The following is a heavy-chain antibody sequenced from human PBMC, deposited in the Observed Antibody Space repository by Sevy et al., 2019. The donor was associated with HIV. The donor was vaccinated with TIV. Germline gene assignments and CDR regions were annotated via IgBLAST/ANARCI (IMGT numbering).Heavy chain of an antibody. CDR1: GFTFSSYS. V-gene: IGHV3-21*01. J-gene: IGHJ3*02. CDR3: ARGSPVNDYVWGSYRYTAQNDAFDI. D-gene: IGHD3-16*02. Sequence: GGSLRLSCAASGFTFSSYSMNWVRQAPGKGLEWVSSISSSSSYIYYADSVKGRFTISRDNAKNSLYLQMNSLRAEDTAVYYCARGSPVNDYVWGSYRYTAQNDAFDIWGQGTMVTVSS. CDR2: ISSSSSYI.